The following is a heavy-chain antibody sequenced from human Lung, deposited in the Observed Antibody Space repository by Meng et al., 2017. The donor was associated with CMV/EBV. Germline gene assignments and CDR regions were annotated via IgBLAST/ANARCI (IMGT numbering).Heavy chain of an antibody. V-gene: IGHV2-5*02. CDR3: ARAYCSGGSCYSFDWFDP. CDR2: IYWDDDK. CDR1: GFSLSTSGVG. J-gene: IGHJ5*02. Sequence: QITLKESGPTLVKPXXXXPXTXTFXGFSLSTSGVGVGWIRQPPGKALEWLALIYWDDDKRYSPSLKSRLTITKDTSKNQVVLTMTNMDPVDTATYYCARAYCSGGSCYSFDWFDPWGQGTLVTVSS. D-gene: IGHD2-15*01.